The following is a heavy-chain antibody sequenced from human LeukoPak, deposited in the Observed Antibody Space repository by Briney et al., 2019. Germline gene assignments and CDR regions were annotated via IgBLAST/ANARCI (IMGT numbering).Heavy chain of an antibody. CDR2: ISAYNGNT. V-gene: IGHV1-18*01. J-gene: IGHJ4*02. Sequence: ASVKVSCKASGYTFTSYGISWVRQAPGQRLEWMGWISAYNGNTNYAQKLQGRVTMTTDTSTSTAYMELRSLRSDDTAVYYCARGGIPGVATANYFDYWGQGTLVTVSS. CDR1: GYTFTSYG. CDR3: ARGGIPGVATANYFDY. D-gene: IGHD5-12*01.